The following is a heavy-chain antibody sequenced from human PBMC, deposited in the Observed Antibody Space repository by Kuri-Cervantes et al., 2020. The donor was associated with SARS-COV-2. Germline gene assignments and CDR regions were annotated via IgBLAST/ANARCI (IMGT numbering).Heavy chain of an antibody. D-gene: IGHD4-17*01. CDR3: ARHDYGDPLTYYYGMDV. Sequence: GSLRLSCAVSGSSVSSGSYYWSWIRQPPGKGLEWIGYIYYNGSTNYNPSLKSRVTISVDTSKNQFSLKLSSVTAADTDMYYCARHDYGDPLTYYYGMDVWGQGTTVTVSS. J-gene: IGHJ6*02. V-gene: IGHV4-61*01. CDR2: IYYNGST. CDR1: GSSVSSGSYY.